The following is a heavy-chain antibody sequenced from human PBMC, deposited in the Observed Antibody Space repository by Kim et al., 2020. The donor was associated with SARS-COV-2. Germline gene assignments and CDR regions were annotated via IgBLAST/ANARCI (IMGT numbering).Heavy chain of an antibody. CDR2: INAGNGNT. CDR3: ARVSAGYDYVWGSYRYRWFDP. CDR1: GYTFTSYA. V-gene: IGHV1-3*01. Sequence: ASVKVSCKASGYTFTSYAMHWVRQAPGQRLEWMGWINAGNGNTKYSQKFQGRVTITRDTSASTAYMELSSLRSEDTAVYYCARVSAGYDYVWGSYRYRWFDPWGQGTLVTVSS. D-gene: IGHD3-16*02. J-gene: IGHJ5*02.